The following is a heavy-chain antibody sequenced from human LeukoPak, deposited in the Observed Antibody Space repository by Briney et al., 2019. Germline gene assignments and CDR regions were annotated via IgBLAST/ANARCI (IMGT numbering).Heavy chain of an antibody. CDR3: ARPSPYGPFDY. Sequence: ASVKVSCKASGYTFTSYGISWVRQAPGQGLEWMGWISAYNGNTNYAQKLQGRVTMTRDTSTSTVHMAVSSLRSEDTAVYYCARPSPYGPFDYWGQGTLVTVSS. V-gene: IGHV1-18*01. D-gene: IGHD3-10*01. CDR2: ISAYNGNT. J-gene: IGHJ4*02. CDR1: GYTFTSYG.